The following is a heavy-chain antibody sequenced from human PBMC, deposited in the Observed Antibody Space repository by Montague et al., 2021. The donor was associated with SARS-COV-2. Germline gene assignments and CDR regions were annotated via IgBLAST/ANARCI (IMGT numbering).Heavy chain of an antibody. CDR2: IRNDGSLK. V-gene: IGHV3-7*01. D-gene: IGHD2-21*01. CDR1: GFKFSDYW. CDR3: ARDQGYHVGDNYYDSFDI. J-gene: IGHJ3*02. Sequence: SLRLSCAASGFKFSDYWMSWIRQAPGKGLEWVANIRNDGSLKYFADSVKGRCTISRDNAKNPLYLQMNNLRVEDTATYYCARDQGYHVGDNYYDSFDIWGPGTLVAVSS.